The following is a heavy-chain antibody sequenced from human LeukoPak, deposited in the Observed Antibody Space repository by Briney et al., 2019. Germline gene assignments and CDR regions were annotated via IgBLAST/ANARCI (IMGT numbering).Heavy chain of an antibody. Sequence: SVKVSCKASGGTFSSYAISWVRQAPGQGLEWMGGIIPIFGTANYAQKFQGRVTITTDESTSTAYMELSSLRAEDTAVYYCGRDSTYYYGSGSSGPHYFDYWGRGTLVTVSS. CDR2: IIPIFGTA. CDR3: GRDSTYYYGSGSSGPHYFDY. V-gene: IGHV1-69*05. J-gene: IGHJ4*02. CDR1: GGTFSSYA. D-gene: IGHD3-10*01.